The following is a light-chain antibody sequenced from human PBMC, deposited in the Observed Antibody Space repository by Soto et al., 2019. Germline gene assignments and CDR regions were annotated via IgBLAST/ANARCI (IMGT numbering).Light chain of an antibody. J-gene: IGKJ2*01. Sequence: IVLTQSPGTLSLSPGERATLSCRASQSVSNNYLAWYQQKPGQAARLLIFGASNRATAIADRFSGSGSATDFTLTISRVDAEDFAVYYCQQYGSSPYTFGQGTRLDI. CDR3: QQYGSSPYT. V-gene: IGKV3-20*01. CDR1: QSVSNNY. CDR2: GAS.